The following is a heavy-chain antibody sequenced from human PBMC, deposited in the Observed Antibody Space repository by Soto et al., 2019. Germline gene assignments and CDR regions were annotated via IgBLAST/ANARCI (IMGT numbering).Heavy chain of an antibody. CDR2: IIPIFGTA. Sequence: ASVKVSCKASGGTFSSYAISWVRQAPGQGLEWMGGIIPIFGTANYAQKFQGRVTITADKSTSTAYMELSSLRSEDTAVYYCARDRYYDFWSGLNWFDPWGQGTLVTVSS. CDR1: GGTFSSYA. CDR3: ARDRYYDFWSGLNWFDP. J-gene: IGHJ5*02. V-gene: IGHV1-69*06. D-gene: IGHD3-3*01.